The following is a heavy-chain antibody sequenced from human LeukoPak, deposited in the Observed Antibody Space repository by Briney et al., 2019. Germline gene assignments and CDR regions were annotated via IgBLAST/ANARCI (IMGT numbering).Heavy chain of an antibody. CDR1: GFSFVSYA. V-gene: IGHV3-23*01. J-gene: IGHJ4*02. D-gene: IGHD2-15*01. CDR3: AKGHRLCSSGNCNSQVDY. Sequence: GGSLRLSCAASGFSFVSYAMSWVRQAPGKGLVWISTISGSGTETYYADSVKGRFTISRDNSKNTLYLQMNSLRAEDTATYYCAKGHRLCSSGNCNSQVDYWGQGTLVTVSS. CDR2: ISGSGTET.